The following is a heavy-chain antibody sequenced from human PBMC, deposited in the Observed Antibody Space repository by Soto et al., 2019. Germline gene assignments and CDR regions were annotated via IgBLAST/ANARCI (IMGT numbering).Heavy chain of an antibody. CDR3: AREGKQQLVSPHGGVAFDI. J-gene: IGHJ3*02. CDR2: TYYRSKWYN. CDR1: GDSVSSNSAA. V-gene: IGHV6-1*01. D-gene: IGHD6-13*01. Sequence: PSQTLSLTCAISGDSVSSNSAAWNWIRQSPSRGLEWLGRTYYRSKWYNDYAVSVKSRITINPDTSKNQFSLQLNSVTPEDTAVYYCAREGKQQLVSPHGGVAFDIWGQGTMVTVSS.